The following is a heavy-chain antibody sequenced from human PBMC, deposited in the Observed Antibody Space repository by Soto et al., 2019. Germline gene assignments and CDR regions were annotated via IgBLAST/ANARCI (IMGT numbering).Heavy chain of an antibody. Sequence: SVKVSCKASGGTFSSYAISWVRQAPGQGLEWMGGIIPIFGTANYAQKFQGRVTITADKSTSTAYMELSSLRSEDTAVYYCAREEAVAGYYYYGMDVWGQGTTVTRLL. V-gene: IGHV1-69*06. CDR2: IIPIFGTA. CDR3: AREEAVAGYYYYGMDV. D-gene: IGHD6-19*01. CDR1: GGTFSSYA. J-gene: IGHJ6*02.